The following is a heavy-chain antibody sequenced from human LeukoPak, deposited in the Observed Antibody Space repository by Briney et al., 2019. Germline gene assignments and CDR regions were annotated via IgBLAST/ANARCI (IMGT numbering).Heavy chain of an antibody. V-gene: IGHV1-58*02. Sequence: SVKVSCKASGFTFTSSAMQWVRQARGQRLEWIGWIVVGSGNTNYAQKFQERVTITRDMSTSTAYMELSSLRSEDTAVYYCAADSGSYYYYMDVWDKGTTVTVSS. CDR1: GFTFTSSA. J-gene: IGHJ6*03. CDR2: IVVGSGNT. CDR3: AADSGSYYYYMDV. D-gene: IGHD1-26*01.